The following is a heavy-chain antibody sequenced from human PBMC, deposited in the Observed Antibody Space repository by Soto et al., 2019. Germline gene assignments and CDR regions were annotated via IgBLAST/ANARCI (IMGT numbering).Heavy chain of an antibody. D-gene: IGHD2-2*01. CDR2: IYYSGST. Sequence: PSETLSLTCTVSGGSISSSSYYWGWIRQPPGKGLEWIGSIYYSGSTYYNPSLKSRVPISVDTSKNHFSLKLSSVSAADTAVYYCARRGGHVVVRAARTNYCYAGVEVRGQGTTV. CDR3: ARRGGHVVVRAARTNYCYAGVEV. V-gene: IGHV4-39*01. J-gene: IGHJ6*02. CDR1: GGSISSSSYY.